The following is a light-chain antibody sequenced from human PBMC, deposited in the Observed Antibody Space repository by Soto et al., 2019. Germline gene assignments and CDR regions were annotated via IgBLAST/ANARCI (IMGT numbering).Light chain of an antibody. J-gene: IGLJ7*01. CDR2: DNY. V-gene: IGLV1-51*01. CDR1: SSNIGDAS. CDR3: GTXDRSLNAEV. Sequence: QSVLTQPPSVSAAPGQRVTISCSGSSSNIGDASVAWYQQLPGTAPKLLIFDNYKRPSGIPDRFSGAKSGTSATLGITGPQTXXXAXXYCGTXDRSLNAEVFGGGTQLTVL.